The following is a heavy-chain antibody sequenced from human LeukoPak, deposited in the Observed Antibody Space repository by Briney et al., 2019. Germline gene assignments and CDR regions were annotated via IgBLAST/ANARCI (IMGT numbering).Heavy chain of an antibody. Sequence: GGSLRLSCAASGFTFSSYAMNWVRQVPGKGLEWVSSISSSSSYIYYADSVKGRFTISRDDAKKSVYLQVDSLRAEDTAVYYCARFAEVYYYVDVWGTGTTVTVSS. J-gene: IGHJ6*03. CDR3: ARFAEVYYYVDV. CDR2: ISSSSSYI. D-gene: IGHD2-21*01. V-gene: IGHV3-21*01. CDR1: GFTFSSYA.